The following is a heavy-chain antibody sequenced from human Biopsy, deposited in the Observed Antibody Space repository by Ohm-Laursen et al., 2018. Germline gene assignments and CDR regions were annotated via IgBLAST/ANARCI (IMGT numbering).Heavy chain of an antibody. CDR3: AKDRYNYTPIGGFSMDV. J-gene: IGHJ6*02. CDR2: IFYDGSNT. CDR1: GFSFSSYG. D-gene: IGHD5-18*01. Sequence: LSLTCAASGFSFSSYGMHWVRQAPGKGLEWVAFIFYDGSNTYYADSVKGRFTISRDNSRDTLYLQMSSLRAEDTAVYYCAKDRYNYTPIGGFSMDVWGQGTTVTVSS. V-gene: IGHV3-30*02.